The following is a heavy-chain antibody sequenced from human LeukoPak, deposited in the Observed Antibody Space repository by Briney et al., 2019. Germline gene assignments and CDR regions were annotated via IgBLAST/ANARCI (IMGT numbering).Heavy chain of an antibody. Sequence: PLGTLSLTCAVSGGSISSSNWWSWVRQPPEKGLEWIGEIYHSGSTNYNPSLKSRVTISVDKSKNQFSLKLSSVTAADTAVYYCASSRPVHYDFWSGYPRSGINEGFDYWGQGTPVTVSS. J-gene: IGHJ4*02. CDR2: IYHSGST. CDR1: GGSISSSNW. D-gene: IGHD3-3*01. V-gene: IGHV4-4*02. CDR3: ASSRPVHYDFWSGYPRSGINEGFDY.